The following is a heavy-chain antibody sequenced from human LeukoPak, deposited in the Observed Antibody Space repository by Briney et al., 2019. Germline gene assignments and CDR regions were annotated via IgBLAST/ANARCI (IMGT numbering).Heavy chain of an antibody. J-gene: IGHJ3*02. D-gene: IGHD1-26*01. CDR3: ARRSYYGSFLDAFDI. V-gene: IGHV1-69*04. CDR1: GGTFSSYA. CDR2: IIPILGIA. Sequence: ASVKVSCKASGGTFSSYAISWVRQAPGQGLEWMGRIIPILGIANYAQKFQGRVTITADKSTSTGYMELSSLRSEDTAVYYCARRSYYGSFLDAFDIWGQGTMVTVSS.